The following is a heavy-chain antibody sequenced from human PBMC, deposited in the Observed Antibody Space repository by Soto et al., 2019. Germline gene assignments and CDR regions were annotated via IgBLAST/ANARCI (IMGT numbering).Heavy chain of an antibody. Sequence: QVKLQESGPGLVKPSGTLSLTCAVSGGSISTSNWWSWVRQPPGKGLEWIGEVYRTGSTTYNPSLESRLTISVDKSKNQFSLTLTSVTAAYTAVYYCARARATIAAAAIFDCWGQGTLVTVSS. CDR1: GGSISTSNW. D-gene: IGHD6-13*01. CDR3: ARARATIAAAAIFDC. CDR2: VYRTGST. J-gene: IGHJ4*02. V-gene: IGHV4-4*02.